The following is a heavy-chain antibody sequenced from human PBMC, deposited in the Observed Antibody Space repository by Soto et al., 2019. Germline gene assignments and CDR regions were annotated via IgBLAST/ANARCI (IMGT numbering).Heavy chain of an antibody. CDR1: GGSISSYY. J-gene: IGHJ1*01. CDR3: ARDIGCSGGSCYKYFQQ. CDR2: IYYSGST. Sequence: PSETLSLTCTVSGGSISSYYWSWIRQPPGKGLEWIGYIYYSGSTNYNPSLKSRVTISVDTSKNQFSLKLSSVTAADTAVYYCARDIGCSGGSCYKYFQQWGQGTLVTVSS. D-gene: IGHD2-15*01. V-gene: IGHV4-59*01.